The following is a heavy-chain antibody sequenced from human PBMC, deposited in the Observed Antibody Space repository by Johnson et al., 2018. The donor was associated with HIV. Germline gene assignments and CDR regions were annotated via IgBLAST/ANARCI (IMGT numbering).Heavy chain of an antibody. CDR2: ISGSGGST. J-gene: IGHJ3*02. CDR1: GFTFDEYG. V-gene: IGHV3-23*04. CDR3: ANFSYYYDTHDAFDI. Sequence: VQLVESGGGVVRPGGSLRLSCAASGFTFDEYGMSWVRQAPGKGLEWVSAISGSGGSTYYADSVKGRFTISRDNSKNTLYLQMNSLRAEDTAVYYCANFSYYYDTHDAFDIWGQGTMVTVSS. D-gene: IGHD3-22*01.